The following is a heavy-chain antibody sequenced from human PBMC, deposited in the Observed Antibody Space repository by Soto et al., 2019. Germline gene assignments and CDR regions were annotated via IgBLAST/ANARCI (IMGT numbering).Heavy chain of an antibody. CDR3: ARVFPSYCGGDCSYFDS. CDR2: INHFGST. CDR1: GGSLSGYS. J-gene: IGHJ4*02. D-gene: IGHD2-21*02. Sequence: SETLSLTCAVEGGSLSGYSRSWIRQSPGKGLEWIGEINHFGSTSYNPSLKSRVTLLVDTSKRQFSLKLSSVTAADTAVYYCARVFPSYCGGDCSYFDSWGQGTLVTVSS. V-gene: IGHV4-34*01.